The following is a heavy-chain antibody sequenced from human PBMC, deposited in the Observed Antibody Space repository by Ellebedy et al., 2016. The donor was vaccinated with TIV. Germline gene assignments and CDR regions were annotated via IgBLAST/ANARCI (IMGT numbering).Heavy chain of an antibody. Sequence: SETLSLXXTVSGGSVSRYFCCWIWQPAGPGLEWIGRRFTSGSCNYNPPLMSRVTMSVVTSKNQISLRLNSVTAADTAVYYCARVHCSITTCDYYYMDVWGKGTTVTVSS. CDR1: GGSVSRYF. CDR3: ARVHCSITTCDYYYMDV. D-gene: IGHD1-1*01. CDR2: RFTSGSC. V-gene: IGHV4-4*07. J-gene: IGHJ6*03.